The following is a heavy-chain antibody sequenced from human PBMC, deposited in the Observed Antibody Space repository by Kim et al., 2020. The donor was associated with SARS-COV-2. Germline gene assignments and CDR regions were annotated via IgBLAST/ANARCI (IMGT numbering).Heavy chain of an antibody. CDR1: GYTFTSYD. V-gene: IGHV1-8*01. D-gene: IGHD6-6*01. Sequence: ASVKVSCKASGYTFTSYDINWVRQATGQGLEWMGWMNPNSGNTGYAQKFQGRVTMTRNTSISTAYMELSSLRSEDTAVYYCAREGQLVSYRNYYYGMDVWGQGTTVTVSS. CDR3: AREGQLVSYRNYYYGMDV. CDR2: MNPNSGNT. J-gene: IGHJ6*02.